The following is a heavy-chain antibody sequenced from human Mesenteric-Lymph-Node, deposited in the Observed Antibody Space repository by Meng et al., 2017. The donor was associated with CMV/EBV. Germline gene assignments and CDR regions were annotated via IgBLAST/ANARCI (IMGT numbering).Heavy chain of an antibody. V-gene: IGHV4-59*08. Sequence: SETLSLTCTISGGSITNYYWSWIRQPPGKGLEWIGYIYYSGSTNYNPSLKSRVTISIDTSKDQFSLKLSSVTAADTAVYYCGRIKVGWFDPWGQGTLVTVSS. CDR1: GGSITNYY. CDR3: GRIKVGWFDP. CDR2: IYYSGST. J-gene: IGHJ5*02.